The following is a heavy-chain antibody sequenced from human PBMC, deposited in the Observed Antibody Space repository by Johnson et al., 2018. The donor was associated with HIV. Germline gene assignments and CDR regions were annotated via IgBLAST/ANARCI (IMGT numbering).Heavy chain of an antibody. V-gene: IGHV3-30*18. CDR1: GFIFSDHY. CDR3: AKDTRYCNSATCYGAFDM. D-gene: IGHD2-2*01. Sequence: QVQLVESGGGLVQPGGSLRLSCVASGFIFSDHYMDWVRQAPGKGLEWVAVISYDGSNKYYADSVKGRFTISRDNSKNTLYLQMNSLRTEDTALYYCAKDTRYCNSATCYGAFDMWGQGTMVTVSS. J-gene: IGHJ3*02. CDR2: ISYDGSNK.